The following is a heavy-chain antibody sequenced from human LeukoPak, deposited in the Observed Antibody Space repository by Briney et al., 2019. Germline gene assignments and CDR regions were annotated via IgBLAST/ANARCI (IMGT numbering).Heavy chain of an antibody. V-gene: IGHV1-2*02. Sequence: ASVKVSCKASGYTFTGYYMHWVRQAPGQGLEWMGWINPNSGGTNYAQKFQGRVTMTRDTSISTAYMELSRLRSDDTAVYYCARGGRYYGSGSSYYYGMDVWGQGTTVTVSS. CDR3: ARGGRYYGSGSSYYYGMDV. CDR2: INPNSGGT. D-gene: IGHD3-10*01. J-gene: IGHJ6*02. CDR1: GYTFTGYY.